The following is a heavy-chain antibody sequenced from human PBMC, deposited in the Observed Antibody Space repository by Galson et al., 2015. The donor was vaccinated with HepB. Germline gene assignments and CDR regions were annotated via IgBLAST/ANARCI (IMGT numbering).Heavy chain of an antibody. CDR2: ISYDGSNK. Sequence: SLRLSCAASGFTFSSYGMHWVRQAPGKGLEWVAVISYDGSNKNYAETMKGRFTISRDNSKNTLYLQLNSLRAEDTAVYYCAEDGYYGSNSGLDFWGQGTLVTVSS. CDR1: GFTFSSYG. CDR3: AEDGYYGSNSGLDF. D-gene: IGHD4-23*01. J-gene: IGHJ4*02. V-gene: IGHV3-30*18.